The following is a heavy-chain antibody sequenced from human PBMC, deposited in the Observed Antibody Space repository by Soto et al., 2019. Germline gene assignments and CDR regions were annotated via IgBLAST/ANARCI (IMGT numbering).Heavy chain of an antibody. CDR3: ARDHPLDYYDSSGYLDY. D-gene: IGHD3-22*01. CDR2: IFPSGTT. J-gene: IGHJ4*02. V-gene: IGHV4-30-2*01. CDR1: GGSLSGVTYS. Sequence: ASETLSLTCGVSGGSLSGVTYSWNWIRQPPGKGLEWIGYIFPSGTTYYNPSLKSRVTMSVDTSKNQFSLKLSSVTAADTAVYYCARDHPLDYYDSSGYLDYWGQGTLVTVSA.